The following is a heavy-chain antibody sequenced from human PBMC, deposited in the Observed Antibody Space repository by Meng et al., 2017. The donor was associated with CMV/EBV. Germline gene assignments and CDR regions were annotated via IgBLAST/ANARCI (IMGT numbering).Heavy chain of an antibody. J-gene: IGHJ6*02. V-gene: IGHV3-13*03. CDR1: GFTFSSYD. D-gene: IGHD3-3*01. Sequence: GESLKISCAACGFTFSSYDMHWVRQATGKGLEWVSAIGTAGDTYYPGSVKGQFTISRENAKNSLYLQMNSLRAGDTAVYYCAREKEWPHHYYYYGMDVWGQGTTVTVSS. CDR3: AREKEWPHHYYYYGMDV. CDR2: IGTAGDT.